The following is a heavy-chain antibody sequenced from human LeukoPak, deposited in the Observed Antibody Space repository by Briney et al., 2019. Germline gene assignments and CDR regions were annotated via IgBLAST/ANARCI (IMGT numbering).Heavy chain of an antibody. CDR3: AREGSGPGYYFDF. CDR1: GFTFSSNW. V-gene: IGHV3-74*01. CDR2: INTDGSFT. J-gene: IGHJ4*02. D-gene: IGHD3-10*01. Sequence: PGGSLRLSCAASGFTFSSNWMHWVRQAPGKGLVWVGRINTDGSFTSHADSVKGRFTISRDNAKNTLYLQMNSLRVEDTAVYYCAREGSGPGYYFDFWGQGALVTVSS.